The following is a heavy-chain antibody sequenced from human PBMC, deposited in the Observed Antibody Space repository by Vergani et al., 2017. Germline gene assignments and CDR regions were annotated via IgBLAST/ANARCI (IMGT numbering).Heavy chain of an antibody. CDR2: ISSSSSYI. V-gene: IGHV3-21*01. J-gene: IGHJ6*02. CDR1: GFTFSSYS. D-gene: IGHD6-13*01. Sequence: EVQLVESGGGLVKPGGSLRLSCAASGFTFSSYSMNWVRQAPGKGLEWVSSISSSSSYIYYADSVKGRFTISRDNAKNSLYLQMNSLRAEDTAVYYCAKVAAAGTYYYYGMDVWGQGTTVTVSS. CDR3: AKVAAAGTYYYYGMDV.